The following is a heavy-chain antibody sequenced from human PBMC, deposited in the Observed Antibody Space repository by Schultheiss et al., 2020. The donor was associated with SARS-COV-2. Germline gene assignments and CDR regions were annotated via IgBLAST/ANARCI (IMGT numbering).Heavy chain of an antibody. CDR1: GGSISSGGYY. J-gene: IGHJ4*02. CDR3: SRGPFGVVTALGYFDY. V-gene: IGHV4-31*03. CDR2: IYYSGST. D-gene: IGHD2-21*02. Sequence: SQTLSLTCTVSGGSISSGGYYWSWIRQHPGKGLGWIGYIYYSGSTYYNPSLKSRVTISVDTSKNQFSLKLSSVTAADAAVYYCSRGPFGVVTALGYFDYWGQGTLVTVSS.